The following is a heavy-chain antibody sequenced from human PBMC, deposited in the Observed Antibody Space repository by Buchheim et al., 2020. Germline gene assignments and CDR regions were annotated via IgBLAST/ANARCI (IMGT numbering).Heavy chain of an antibody. D-gene: IGHD6-19*01. V-gene: IGHV3-23*01. Sequence: EVQLLESGGGLVQPGGSLRLSCAASGFTFSSYAMSWVRQAPGKGVEWVSAISGSGGSTYSADSVTGRFTISRDNSKNTLYLPMNSLRAEDTAVYYCANVPSSGWYGDYYGMDVWGQGTT. CDR3: ANVPSSGWYGDYYGMDV. CDR1: GFTFSSYA. CDR2: ISGSGGST. J-gene: IGHJ6*02.